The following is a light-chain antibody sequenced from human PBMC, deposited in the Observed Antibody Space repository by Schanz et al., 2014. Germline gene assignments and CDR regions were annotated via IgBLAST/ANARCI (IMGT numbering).Light chain of an antibody. J-gene: IGLJ3*02. CDR3: GSYAGNINWV. CDR2: DVT. CDR1: SSDVGGYNY. V-gene: IGLV2-8*01. Sequence: QSVLTQPPSASGSPGQSVTISCTGTSSDVGGYNYVSWYQQHPGKAPKLIISDVTRRPSGVPDRFSGSKSDNTASLTVSGLQVEDEADYYCGSYAGNINWVFGGGTKLTVL.